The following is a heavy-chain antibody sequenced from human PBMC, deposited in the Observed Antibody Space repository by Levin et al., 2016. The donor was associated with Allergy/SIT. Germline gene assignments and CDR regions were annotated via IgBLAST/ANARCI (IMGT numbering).Heavy chain of an antibody. J-gene: IGHJ6*03. V-gene: IGHV3-23*01. CDR1: GFTFSSYA. Sequence: LSLTCAASGFTFSSYAMSWVRQAPGKGLEWVSAISGSGGSTYYADSVKGRFTISRDNSKNTLYLQMNSLRAEDTAVYYCAKNNWNYRPDYYYYYMDVWGKGTTVTVSS. D-gene: IGHD1-7*01. CDR3: AKNNWNYRPDYYYYYMDV. CDR2: ISGSGGST.